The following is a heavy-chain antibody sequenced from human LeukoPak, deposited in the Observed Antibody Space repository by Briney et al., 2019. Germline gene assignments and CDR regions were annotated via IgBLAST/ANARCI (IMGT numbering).Heavy chain of an antibody. CDR2: ISSSSSYI. J-gene: IGHJ5*02. CDR3: ARDSSPGVAATRPSSWFDP. Sequence: GGSLRLSCAASGFTFSSYSMNWVRQAPGKGLEWVSSISSSSSYIYYADSMKGRFTISRDNAKKSLYLQMNSLRAEDTAVYYCARDSSPGVAATRPSSWFDPWGQGTLVTVSS. D-gene: IGHD2-15*01. CDR1: GFTFSSYS. V-gene: IGHV3-21*01.